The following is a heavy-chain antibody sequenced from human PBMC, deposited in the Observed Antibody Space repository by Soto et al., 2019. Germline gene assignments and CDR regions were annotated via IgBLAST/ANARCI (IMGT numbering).Heavy chain of an antibody. Sequence: GGSLRLSCAASGFTFSSYWMSWVRQAPGKGLEWVANIKQDGSEKYYVGSVKGRFTISRDNAKNSLYLQMNSLRAEDTAVYYCAREGRIAARLGYFDYWGQGTLVTVSS. CDR3: AREGRIAARLGYFDY. J-gene: IGHJ4*02. D-gene: IGHD6-6*01. CDR2: IKQDGSEK. CDR1: GFTFSSYW. V-gene: IGHV3-7*01.